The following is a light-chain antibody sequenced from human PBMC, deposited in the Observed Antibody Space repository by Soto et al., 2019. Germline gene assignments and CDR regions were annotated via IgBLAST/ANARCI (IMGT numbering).Light chain of an antibody. V-gene: IGKV3D-15*01. CDR1: QSISID. Sequence: EIVLTQSPVTLSLSPGEGATLSCKASQSISIDLAWYQQKSGQGPRLLIYDASTRATGIPARFSGSGSGTEFTLTISSLQSEDFAVYYCQQYNNWPPWTFGQGTKVEIK. CDR2: DAS. J-gene: IGKJ1*01. CDR3: QQYNNWPPWT.